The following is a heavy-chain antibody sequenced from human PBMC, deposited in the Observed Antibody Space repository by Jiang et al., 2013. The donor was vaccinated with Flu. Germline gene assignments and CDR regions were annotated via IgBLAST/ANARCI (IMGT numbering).Heavy chain of an antibody. CDR1: DYG. CDR2: INWNGGST. J-gene: IGHJ4*02. CDR3: ARVATYCSGGSCSRYFDY. V-gene: IGHV3-20*03. Sequence: DYGMSWVAKXQEGGWSGVSGINWNGGSTGYADSVKGRFTISRDNAKNSLYLQMNSLRAEDTALYYCARVATYCSGGSCSRYFDYWGQGTLVTVSS. D-gene: IGHD2-15*01.